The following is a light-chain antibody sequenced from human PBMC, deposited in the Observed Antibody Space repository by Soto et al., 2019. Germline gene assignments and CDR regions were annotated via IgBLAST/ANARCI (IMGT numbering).Light chain of an antibody. V-gene: IGLV1-40*01. Sequence: QSVLTQPPSVSGAPGQSVTISCTGSSSNIGAGYDVHWYQQLPATAPKLLIYSNNNRPSGVPDRFSGSKSGTSASLAITGLQAEDEADYYCQSYDSSLTGGIFGGGTKLPVL. CDR1: SSNIGAGYD. J-gene: IGLJ2*01. CDR3: QSYDSSLTGGI. CDR2: SNN.